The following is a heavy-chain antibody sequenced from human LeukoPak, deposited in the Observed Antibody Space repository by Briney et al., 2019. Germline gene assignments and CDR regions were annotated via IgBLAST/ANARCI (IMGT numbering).Heavy chain of an antibody. D-gene: IGHD4-17*01. CDR1: GGTFSSYA. V-gene: IGHV1-69*13. CDR2: IIPIFGTA. CDR3: ARNYGDYVNSDY. J-gene: IGHJ4*02. Sequence: ASVKVSCKASGGTFSSYAISWVRQAPGQGLEWMGGIIPIFGTANYAQKFQGRVTITADESTSTAYMELSSLRSEDTAVYYCARNYGDYVNSDYWGQGTLVTVSP.